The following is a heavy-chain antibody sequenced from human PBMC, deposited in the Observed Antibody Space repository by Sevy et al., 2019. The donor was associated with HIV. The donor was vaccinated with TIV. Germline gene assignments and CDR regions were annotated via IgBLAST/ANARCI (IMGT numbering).Heavy chain of an antibody. CDR2: LSFGCGEI. CDR1: GFTFSKYS. J-gene: IGHJ4*02. V-gene: IGHV3-23*01. CDR3: AREGCTKPHDY. D-gene: IGHD2-8*01. Sequence: GGSLRLSCAASGFTFSKYSMSWVRQPPGKGLEWVSTLSFGCGEINYADSVKGRFTISRDNSKSSVYLQMNNLRPEDTAVYYCAREGCTKPHDYWCQGTLVTFSS.